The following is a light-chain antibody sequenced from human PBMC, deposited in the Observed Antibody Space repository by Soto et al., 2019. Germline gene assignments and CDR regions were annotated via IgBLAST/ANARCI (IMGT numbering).Light chain of an antibody. CDR3: QQYGISPL. J-gene: IGKJ3*01. Sequence: EIVLTQSPGTLSLSPGERATLSCRASQSVSSSYLAWYQQKPGQAPRLLIYGASSRATGIPDRFSGSGSGTDFTLTISRLEPEDVAVYYCQQYGISPLFGPGTKVDIK. CDR2: GAS. CDR1: QSVSSSY. V-gene: IGKV3-20*01.